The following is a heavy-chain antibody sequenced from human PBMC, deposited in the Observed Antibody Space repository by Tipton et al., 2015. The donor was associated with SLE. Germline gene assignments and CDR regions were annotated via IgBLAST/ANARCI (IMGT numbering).Heavy chain of an antibody. CDR3: GRVSLRTSGHFDL. CDR1: DGSISSYY. V-gene: IGHV4-59*07. CDR2: IYSSGST. D-gene: IGHD3-16*02. J-gene: IGHJ2*01. Sequence: TLSLTCTVSDGSISSYYWSWIRQPPGKGLEWIGYIYSSGSTNYNPSLKGRVTISIDTSKNQFSLNLTSVIAADTAVYYCGRVSLRTSGHFDLWGRGTLVTVSA.